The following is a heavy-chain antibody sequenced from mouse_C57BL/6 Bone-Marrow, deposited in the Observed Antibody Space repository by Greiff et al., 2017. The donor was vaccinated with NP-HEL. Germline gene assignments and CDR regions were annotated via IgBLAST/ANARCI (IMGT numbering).Heavy chain of an antibody. CDR1: GFTFTDYY. D-gene: IGHD1-1*01. CDR2: VYPYNGGT. J-gene: IGHJ4*01. Sequence: VHVKQSGPVLVKPGPSVKISCKASGFTFTDYYMHWVKQSHGKSLEWIGLVYPYNGGTSYNQKFKGKATLTVDTSSSTAYMELNSLTSEDAAVYYCARGNYGSPHWYAMDYWGQGTSVTVSS. V-gene: IGHV1-36*01. CDR3: ARGNYGSPHWYAMDY.